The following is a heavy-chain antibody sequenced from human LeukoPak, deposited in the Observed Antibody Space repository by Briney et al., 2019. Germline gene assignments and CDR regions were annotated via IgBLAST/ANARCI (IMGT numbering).Heavy chain of an antibody. Sequence: TGGSLRLSCAASGFTFSSYGMHWVRQAPGKGLEWVAVIWYDGSNKYYADSVKGRFTISRDNSKNTLYLQMNSLRAEDTAVYYCAKDLSRTTTVRGVFDYWGQGTLVTVSS. J-gene: IGHJ4*02. CDR3: AKDLSRTTTVRGVFDY. CDR1: GFTFSSYG. CDR2: IWYDGSNK. V-gene: IGHV3-33*06. D-gene: IGHD3-10*01.